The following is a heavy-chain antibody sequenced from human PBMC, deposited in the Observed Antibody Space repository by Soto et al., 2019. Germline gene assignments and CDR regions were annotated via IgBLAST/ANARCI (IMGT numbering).Heavy chain of an antibody. CDR1: GYRFSSYW. D-gene: IGHD2-8*01. CDR2: IYPGDSDT. Sequence: GESLKISCKGSGYRFSSYWIAWVRQMPGKGLEWMGIIYPGDSDTIYSPSFQGQVTFSADKSTSTAYLQWSSLKASDTAMYYCARQGSNGAYYYYGMDVWGQGTTVTVSS. V-gene: IGHV5-51*01. J-gene: IGHJ6*02. CDR3: ARQGSNGAYYYYGMDV.